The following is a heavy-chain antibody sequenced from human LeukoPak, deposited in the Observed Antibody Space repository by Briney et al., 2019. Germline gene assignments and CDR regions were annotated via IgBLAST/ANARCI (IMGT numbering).Heavy chain of an antibody. J-gene: IGHJ4*02. CDR3: ASNPRGDSWTFDY. V-gene: IGHV1-18*04. CDR2: ISICTGNT. D-gene: IGHD2-21*02. CDR1: GYTLANYG. Sequence: ASVKVSCKASGYTLANYGVNWVRQAPGQGLEWMGWISICTGNTNYAQILQGRVTMTTDTSTSTVYMELRSLRSDDTAVYYCASNPRGDSWTFDYWGQGTLVTVSS.